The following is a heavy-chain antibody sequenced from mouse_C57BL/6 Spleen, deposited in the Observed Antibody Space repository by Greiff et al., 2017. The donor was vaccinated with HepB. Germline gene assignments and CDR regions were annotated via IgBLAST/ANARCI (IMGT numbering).Heavy chain of an antibody. J-gene: IGHJ2*01. CDR3: ARGITTVVATNY. D-gene: IGHD1-1*01. CDR1: GYAFSSSW. CDR2: IYPGDGDT. V-gene: IGHV1-82*01. Sequence: VQLQQSGPELVKPGASVKISCKASGYAFSSSWMNWVKQRPGQGLEWIGRIYPGDGDTNYNGKFKGKATLTADKSSSTAYMQLSSLTSEDSAVYFCARGITTVVATNYWGQGTTLTVSS.